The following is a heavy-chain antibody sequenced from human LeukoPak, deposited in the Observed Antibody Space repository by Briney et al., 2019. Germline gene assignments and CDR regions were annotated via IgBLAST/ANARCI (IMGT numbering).Heavy chain of an antibody. V-gene: IGHV3-7*01. D-gene: IGHD3-16*01. CDR1: GLIFSTYW. CDR3: ARPAYTAAYDL. J-gene: IGHJ3*01. Sequence: GGSLRLSCAASGLIFSTYWMMWARQAPGKGLEWVANMKGDGSEIHYVDSVKGRFTISRDNARNSLFLQMNGLRPEDTAVYYCARPAYTAAYDLWGQGTMVTVSS. CDR2: MKGDGSEI.